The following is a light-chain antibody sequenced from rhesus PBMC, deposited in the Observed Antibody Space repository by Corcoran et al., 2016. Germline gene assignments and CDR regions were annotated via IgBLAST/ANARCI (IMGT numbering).Light chain of an antibody. CDR2: KAS. CDR3: QHGYGTPLT. J-gene: IGKJ4*01. V-gene: IGKV1-74*01. CDR1: ENVNNY. Sequence: DIQMTQSPSSLSASVGDRVTITCRASENVNNYLNWYQQKPGKASKFLIYKASTLQSGVPSRFSGSGSGTDYTFTISSLQPEDVATYYCQHGYGTPLTFGGGTKVELK.